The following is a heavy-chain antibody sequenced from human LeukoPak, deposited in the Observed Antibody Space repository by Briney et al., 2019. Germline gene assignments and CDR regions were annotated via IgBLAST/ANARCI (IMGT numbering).Heavy chain of an antibody. CDR2: IKQDGSEK. CDR1: GFTFSSYW. Sequence: GGSLRLSCAASGFTFSSYWMSWVRQAPGKGLEWVANIKQDGSEKYYVDSVKGRFTISRDNSKNSLYLQMNSLRAEDTALYYCAKDISSGIAASGTFFDYWGQGTLVTVSS. V-gene: IGHV3-7*03. CDR3: AKDISSGIAASGTFFDY. D-gene: IGHD6-13*01. J-gene: IGHJ4*02.